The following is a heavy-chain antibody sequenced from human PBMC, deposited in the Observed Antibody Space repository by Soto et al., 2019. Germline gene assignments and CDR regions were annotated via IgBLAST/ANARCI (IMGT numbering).Heavy chain of an antibody. CDR1: GFTFGDYW. CDR3: STAEVDY. Sequence: PWGSLRLSCAASGFTFGDYWIHWDRQPPGKGSERVSRMTGDGGTSQYADSVKGRFTGSRDNAKSTLYLQMNSLRAEDTAVYYCSTAEVDYWGPETLVTVSS. J-gene: IGHJ4*02. CDR2: MTGDGGTS. V-gene: IGHV3-74*03.